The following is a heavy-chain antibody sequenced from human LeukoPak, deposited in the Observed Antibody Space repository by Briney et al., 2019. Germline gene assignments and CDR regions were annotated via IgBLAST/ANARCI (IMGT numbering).Heavy chain of an antibody. CDR2: IYYSGST. Sequence: SETLSLTCTVSGGSISSSSYYWGWIRQPPGKGLEWIGSIYYSGSTYYNPSLKSRVTISVDTSKNQFSLKLTSVTAADTAVYYCARGQWVAAAGTPFDYWGQGTLLTVSS. CDR1: GGSISSSSYY. V-gene: IGHV4-39*07. CDR3: ARGQWVAAAGTPFDY. D-gene: IGHD6-13*01. J-gene: IGHJ4*02.